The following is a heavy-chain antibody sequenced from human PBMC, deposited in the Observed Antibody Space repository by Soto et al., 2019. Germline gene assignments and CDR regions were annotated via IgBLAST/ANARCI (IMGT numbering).Heavy chain of an antibody. J-gene: IGHJ4*02. V-gene: IGHV3-23*01. D-gene: IGHD6-6*01. CDR3: AKRSSSSTFGY. Sequence: EVQLLESGGGLVQPGESLRLSCAASGFTFSSYAMSWVRQAPGKGLEWVSVISGSDDSTYYADSVKGRFTISRDNSKKSLYLQMNTLRAEATAVYYCAKRSSSSTFGYWGQGTLVTVSS. CDR1: GFTFSSYA. CDR2: ISGSDDST.